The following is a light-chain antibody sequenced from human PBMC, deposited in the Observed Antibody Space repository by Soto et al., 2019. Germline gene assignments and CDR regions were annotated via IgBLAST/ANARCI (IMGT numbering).Light chain of an antibody. CDR1: QSVSSY. CDR2: DAS. J-gene: IGKJ3*01. V-gene: IGKV3-11*01. CDR3: QQRANWHPFT. Sequence: EIVLTQSPATLSLSPGERATLSCRASQSVSSYLAWYQQKPGQAPRLLIYDASNRASGIPARFSGSGSGTDFTLTISSLVPEAFAVYYCQQRANWHPFTFGTGTKVDIK.